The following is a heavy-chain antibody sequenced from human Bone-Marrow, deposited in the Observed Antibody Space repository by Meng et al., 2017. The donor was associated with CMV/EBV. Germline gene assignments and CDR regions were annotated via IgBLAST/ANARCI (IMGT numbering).Heavy chain of an antibody. Sequence: SETLSLTCTVSGGSISSSSYYWGWIRQPPGKGLEWIGCIYYSGSTYYNSSLKSRVTISVDTSKNQYSLKLSPVTAADTAVYYCARHEIGGGTMVRGVITWFDPWGQGTLVTVSS. CDR3: ARHEIGGGTMVRGVITWFDP. V-gene: IGHV4-39*01. CDR2: IYYSGST. CDR1: GGSISSSSYY. J-gene: IGHJ5*02. D-gene: IGHD3-10*01.